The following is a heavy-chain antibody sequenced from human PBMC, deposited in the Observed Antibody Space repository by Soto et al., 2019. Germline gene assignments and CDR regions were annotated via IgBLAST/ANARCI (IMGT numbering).Heavy chain of an antibody. CDR2: IIPIFGTA. V-gene: IGHV1-69*13. D-gene: IGHD5-18*01. CDR1: GGTFSSYA. J-gene: IGHJ6*01. Sequence: ASVKVSCKASGGTFSSYAISWVRQAPGQGLEWMGGIIPIFGTANYAQKFQGRVTITADESTSTAYMELSSLRSEDTAVYYCARGSGYSYGFGDDYYYYGMDVWGQGTTVTVSS. CDR3: ARGSGYSYGFGDDYYYYGMDV.